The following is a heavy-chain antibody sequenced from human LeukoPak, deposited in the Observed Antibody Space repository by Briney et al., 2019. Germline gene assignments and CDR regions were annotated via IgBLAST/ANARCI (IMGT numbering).Heavy chain of an antibody. CDR1: GFTFDDYA. Sequence: PGRSLRLSCAASGFTFDDYAMHWVRQAPGKGLEWVSGISWNSGSIGYADSVKGRFTISRDNAKNSLYLQMNSLRAEDTAVYYCARGRITIPIPYYWGQGTLVTVSS. V-gene: IGHV3-9*01. J-gene: IGHJ4*02. D-gene: IGHD3-10*01. CDR2: ISWNSGSI. CDR3: ARGRITIPIPYY.